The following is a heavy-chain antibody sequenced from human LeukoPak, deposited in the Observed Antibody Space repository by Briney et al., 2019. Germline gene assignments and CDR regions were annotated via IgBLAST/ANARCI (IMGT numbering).Heavy chain of an antibody. CDR2: IDGSGTST. CDR3: ARSRGRTLDV. J-gene: IGHJ3*01. V-gene: IGHV3-48*03. D-gene: IGHD5-24*01. CDR1: GFIFSSYE. Sequence: PGGSLRLSCAASGFIFSSYEMNWVRQAPGRGLEWISYIDGSGTSTNYADSVKGRFTIFRDNAKRSVYLQMNSLRPEDTAVYFCARSRGRTLDVWGQGTTVIVSS.